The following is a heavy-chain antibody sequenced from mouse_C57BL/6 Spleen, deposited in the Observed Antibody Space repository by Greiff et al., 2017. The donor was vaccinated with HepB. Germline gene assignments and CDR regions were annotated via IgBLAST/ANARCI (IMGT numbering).Heavy chain of an antibody. Sequence: VQLVESGAELVKPGASVKLSCKASGYTFTSYWMHWVKQRPGRGLEWIGRIDPNSGGTKYNEKFKSKATLTVDKPSSTAYMQLSSLTSEDSAVYYCARRTTVVGHYYAMYYWGQGTSVTVSS. V-gene: IGHV1-72*01. CDR1: GYTFTSYW. D-gene: IGHD1-1*01. CDR3: ARRTTVVGHYYAMYY. CDR2: IDPNSGGT. J-gene: IGHJ4*01.